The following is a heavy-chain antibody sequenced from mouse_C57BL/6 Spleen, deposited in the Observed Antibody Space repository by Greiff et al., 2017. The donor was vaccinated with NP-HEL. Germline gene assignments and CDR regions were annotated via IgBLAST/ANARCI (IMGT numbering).Heavy chain of an antibody. Sequence: VQLQQSGPELVKPGASVKMSCKASGYTFTDYNMHWVKQSPGKSLEWIGYINPNNGGTSYNQKFKGKATLTVNKSSSTAYMELRSLTSDDSAVYYCARWGTYGYLYYYAMDYWGQGTSVTVSS. D-gene: IGHD2-2*01. CDR1: GYTFTDYN. CDR3: ARWGTYGYLYYYAMDY. CDR2: INPNNGGT. V-gene: IGHV1-22*01. J-gene: IGHJ4*01.